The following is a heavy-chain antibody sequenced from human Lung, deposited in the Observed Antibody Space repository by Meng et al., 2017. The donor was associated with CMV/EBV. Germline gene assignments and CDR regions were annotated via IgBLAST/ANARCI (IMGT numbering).Heavy chain of an antibody. V-gene: IGHV3-21*01. CDR2: ISISRAYM. D-gene: IGHD3-16*01. Sequence: GGSLRLXXAASGFTFSGYSMHWVRQAPGKGLEWVSSISISRAYMLYADSVKGRFTISRDNAKNSLYLQINSLRAEDTAVYYCARGYTGGELAAVFDIWGPGXMVTFSS. CDR3: ARGYTGGELAAVFDI. CDR1: GFTFSGYS. J-gene: IGHJ3*02.